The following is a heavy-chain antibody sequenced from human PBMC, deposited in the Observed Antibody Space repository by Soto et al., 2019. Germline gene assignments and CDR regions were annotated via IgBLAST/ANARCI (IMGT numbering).Heavy chain of an antibody. CDR1: GFSLSSTRMA. D-gene: IGHD6-19*01. CDR2: IYWDDYK. V-gene: IGHV2-5*02. Sequence: QITLKESGPTLVKPTQTLTLTCTFSGFSLSSTRMAVGWIRQPPGKALEWLALIYWDDYKRYSPFLKSRLTITKDTSKNQVVLTMSTMDPVDTARYYCAHIVVAGLGYYFDYWGQGTLVTVSS. CDR3: AHIVVAGLGYYFDY. J-gene: IGHJ4*02.